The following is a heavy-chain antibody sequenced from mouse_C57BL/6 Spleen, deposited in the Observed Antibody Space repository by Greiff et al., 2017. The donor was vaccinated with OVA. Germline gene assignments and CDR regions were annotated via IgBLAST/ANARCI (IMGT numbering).Heavy chain of an antibody. Sequence: QVQLKQPGAELVKPGASVKLSCKASGYTFTSYWMHWVKQRPGQGLEWIGMIHPNSGSTNYNEKFKSKATLTVDKSSSTAYMQLSSLTSEDSAVYYCARRCSSYNYLGYWGQGTTLTVSS. D-gene: IGHD1-1*01. CDR3: ARRCSSYNYLGY. CDR1: GYTFTSYW. V-gene: IGHV1-64*01. CDR2: IHPNSGST. J-gene: IGHJ2*01.